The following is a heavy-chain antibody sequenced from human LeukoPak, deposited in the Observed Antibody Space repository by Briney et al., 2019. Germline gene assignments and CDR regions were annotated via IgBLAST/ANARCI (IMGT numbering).Heavy chain of an antibody. V-gene: IGHV5-51*01. CDR2: IYPGDSDT. CDR1: GYSFTSYW. D-gene: IGHD4-17*01. J-gene: IGHJ3*02. CDR3: ARMTTGSDGAFDI. Sequence: GASLKISCEGSGYSFTSYWIGWVRQMPGKGLEWMGIIYPGDSDTRYSPSFQGQVTISADKSISTAYLQWSSLKASDTAMYYCARMTTGSDGAFDIWGQGTMVTVSS.